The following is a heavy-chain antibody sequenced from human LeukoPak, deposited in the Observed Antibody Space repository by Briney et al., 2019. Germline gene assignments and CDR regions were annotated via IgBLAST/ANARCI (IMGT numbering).Heavy chain of an antibody. Sequence: GASVKVSCKASGGTFSSYAISWVRQAPGQGVEWMGGIIPIFGTANYAQKFQGRVTITAHKSTSTAYMELSSLRSEDTAVYYCARVGYSSHGFDPWGQGTLVTVSP. D-gene: IGHD6-13*01. CDR2: IIPIFGTA. J-gene: IGHJ5*02. CDR3: ARVGYSSHGFDP. CDR1: GGTFSSYA. V-gene: IGHV1-69*06.